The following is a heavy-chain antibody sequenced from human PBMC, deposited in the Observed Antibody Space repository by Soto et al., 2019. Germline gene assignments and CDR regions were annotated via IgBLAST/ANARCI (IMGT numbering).Heavy chain of an antibody. J-gene: IGHJ4*02. CDR3: AKGIAARRWDYFDY. CDR1: GFTFSSYA. V-gene: IGHV3-23*01. CDR2: ISGIGGST. Sequence: GGSLRLSCAASGFTFSSYAMSWVRQAPGQGLEWVSAISGIGGSTYYADSVKGRFTISRDNSKNTLYLQMNSLRAEDTAVYYCAKGIAARRWDYFDYWGQGALVTVSS. D-gene: IGHD6-6*01.